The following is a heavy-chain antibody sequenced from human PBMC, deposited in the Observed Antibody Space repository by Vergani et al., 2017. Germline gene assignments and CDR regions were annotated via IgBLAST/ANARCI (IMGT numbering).Heavy chain of an antibody. D-gene: IGHD2-2*01. CDR1: GFTFSDYY. CDR2: ISSSSSYT. V-gene: IGHV3-11*05. CDR3: ASCTSCYGSHYYGMDV. J-gene: IGHJ6*02. Sequence: QVQLVESGGGLVKPGGSLRLSCAASGFTFSDYYMSWIRPAPGKGLEWVSYISSSSSYTNYADSVKGRFTISRDNAKNSLYLQMNSLRAEDTAVYYCASCTSCYGSHYYGMDVWGQGTTVTVSS.